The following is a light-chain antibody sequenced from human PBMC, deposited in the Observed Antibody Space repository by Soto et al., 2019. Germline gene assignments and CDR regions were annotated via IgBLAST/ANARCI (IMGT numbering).Light chain of an antibody. J-gene: IGKJ1*01. Sequence: DIVMTQTPLSSPVTLGQPASISCRSSQSLVHSDGNTYLNWLQQRPGQPPRLLIYQISNRFSGVPDRFSGSGAGTDFTLEISRVEAEDVGVYYCMQGTQFPRTFGQGTKVEIK. V-gene: IGKV2-24*01. CDR2: QIS. CDR3: MQGTQFPRT. CDR1: QSLVHSDGNTY.